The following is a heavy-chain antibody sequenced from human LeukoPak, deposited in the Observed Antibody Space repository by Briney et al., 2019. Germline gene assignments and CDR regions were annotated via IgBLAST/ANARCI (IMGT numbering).Heavy chain of an antibody. J-gene: IGHJ4*02. CDR1: GGTFSSYA. Sequence: SVKVSCKASGGTFSSYAISLVRQAPEQGLEWTGGIIPIFDTTNYAQNFQGRVTITTDESTSTAYMELSSLRSEDTAVYYSARGRVPYYYGSGSYTPPDFDYWGQGTLVTVSS. CDR3: ARGRVPYYYGSGSYTPPDFDY. V-gene: IGHV1-69*05. CDR2: IIPIFDTT. D-gene: IGHD3-10*01.